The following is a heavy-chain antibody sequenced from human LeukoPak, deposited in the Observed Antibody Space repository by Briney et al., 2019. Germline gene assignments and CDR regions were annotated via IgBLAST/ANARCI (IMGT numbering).Heavy chain of an antibody. V-gene: IGHV3-30-3*01. CDR2: ISYDGSNK. J-gene: IGHJ6*02. D-gene: IGHD3-10*01. CDR1: GFTFSSYA. CDR3: ARDKVAGSGSYYLPYYYGMDV. Sequence: GGSLRLSCAASGFTFSSYAMHWVRQAPGKGLEWVAVISYDGSNKYYADSVKGRFTISRDNSKNTLYLQMNSLRAEDTAVYYCARDKVAGSGSYYLPYYYGMDVWGQGTTVTVSS.